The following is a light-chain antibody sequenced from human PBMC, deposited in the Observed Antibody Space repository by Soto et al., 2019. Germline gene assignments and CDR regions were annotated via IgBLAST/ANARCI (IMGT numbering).Light chain of an antibody. J-gene: IGLJ2*01. Sequence: QLVLTQSPSASASLGASVKLTCTLSSGHSSYAIAWHQQQPEKGPRYLMKLNSDGSHSKGDGIPDRFSGSSSGAERYLTISSLQSEDEADYYCQTWGPGLVVFGGGTKLTVL. CDR3: QTWGPGLVV. CDR1: SGHSSYA. CDR2: LNSDGSH. V-gene: IGLV4-69*01.